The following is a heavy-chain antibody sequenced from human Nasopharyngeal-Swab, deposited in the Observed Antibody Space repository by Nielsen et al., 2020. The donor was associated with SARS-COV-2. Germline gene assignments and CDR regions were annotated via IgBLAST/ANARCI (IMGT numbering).Heavy chain of an antibody. J-gene: IGHJ4*02. CDR2: IRSKAYGGTT. V-gene: IGHV3-49*02. D-gene: IGHD3-22*01. Sequence: WIRQCTGKGLEWVGFIRSKAYGGTTEYAASVKGRFTISRDDSKSIAYLQMNSLKTEDTAVYYCTRPPYYYDSSGYLPFDYWGQGTLVTVSS. CDR3: TRPPYYYDSSGYLPFDY.